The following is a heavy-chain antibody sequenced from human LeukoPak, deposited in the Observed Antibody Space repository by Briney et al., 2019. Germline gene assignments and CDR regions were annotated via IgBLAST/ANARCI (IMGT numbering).Heavy chain of an antibody. V-gene: IGHV3-30*18. Sequence: GGSLRLSCAASGFTFSSYGMHRVRQAPGKGLEWVAVISYDGSNKYYADSVKGRFTISRDNSKNTLYLQMNSLRAEDTAVYYCAKSETFGELSHWGQGTLVTVSS. CDR3: AKSETFGELSH. J-gene: IGHJ4*02. CDR1: GFTFSSYG. D-gene: IGHD3-10*01. CDR2: ISYDGSNK.